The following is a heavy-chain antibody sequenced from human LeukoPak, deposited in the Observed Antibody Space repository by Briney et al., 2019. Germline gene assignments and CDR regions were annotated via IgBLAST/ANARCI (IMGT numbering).Heavy chain of an antibody. D-gene: IGHD1-26*01. CDR2: ITWNSGGT. Sequence: PGGSLRLSCVASGFTFDDSAMHWVRQVVGKGLEWVSGITWNSGGTAYADSVKGRFTISRDNSKNSLYLQMNTLRVEDTALYYCVRRSGNYNFDIWGQGTLVTVSS. V-gene: IGHV3-9*01. J-gene: IGHJ3*02. CDR3: VRRSGNYNFDI. CDR1: GFTFDDSA.